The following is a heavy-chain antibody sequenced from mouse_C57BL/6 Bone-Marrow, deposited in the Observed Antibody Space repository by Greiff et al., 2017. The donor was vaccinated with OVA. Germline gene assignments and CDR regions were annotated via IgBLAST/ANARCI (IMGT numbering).Heavy chain of an antibody. V-gene: IGHV1-77*01. D-gene: IGHD1-1*01. CDR1: GYTFTDYY. CDR3: AATVVAPAWYFDV. CDR2: IGPGSGST. Sequence: QVQLQQPGAELVMPGASVKLSCKASGYTFTDYYINWVKQRPGQGLEWIGKIGPGSGSTYYNEKFKGKATLTADKSSSTAYMQLSSLTSEDSAVYFCAATVVAPAWYFDVWGTGTTVTVSS. J-gene: IGHJ1*03.